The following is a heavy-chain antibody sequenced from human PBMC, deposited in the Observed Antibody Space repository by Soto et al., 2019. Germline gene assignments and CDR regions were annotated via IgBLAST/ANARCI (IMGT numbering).Heavy chain of an antibody. J-gene: IGHJ4*02. D-gene: IGHD3-10*02. V-gene: IGHV3-74*01. CDR3: VSDSMLHQFDL. CDR2: SDGDGSGA. Sequence: DVQLVESGGGLVQPGGSLRLTCAGSGFTYSAYWMHRVRHVPGKGLVWVSRSDGDGSGAHYADSVKGRFTISRDNAKRTLYLQMINLRADDTGIYFCVSDSMLHQFDLWGQGALVTVSS. CDR1: GFTYSAYW.